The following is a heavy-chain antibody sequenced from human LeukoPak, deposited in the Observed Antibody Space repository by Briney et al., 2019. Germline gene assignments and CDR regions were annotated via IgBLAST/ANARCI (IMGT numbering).Heavy chain of an antibody. V-gene: IGHV3-48*04. CDR3: ARDSRIAAAD. D-gene: IGHD6-13*01. CDR1: GFTFTNYA. Sequence: GGSLRLSCAASGFTFTNYAMHWVRQAPGKGLEWVSYISSSSSTIYYADSVKGRFTISRDNAKNSLYLQMNSLRAEDTAVYYCARDSRIAAADWGQGTLVTASS. CDR2: ISSSSSTI. J-gene: IGHJ4*02.